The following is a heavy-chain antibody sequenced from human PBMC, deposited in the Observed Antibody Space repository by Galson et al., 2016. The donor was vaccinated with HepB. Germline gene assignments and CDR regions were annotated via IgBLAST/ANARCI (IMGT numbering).Heavy chain of an antibody. CDR3: VRDQRREEELAGSGGDY. CDR1: GFTFSRFG. Sequence: SLRLSCAASGFTFSRFGMHWVRQAPGKGLEWVAVIWSDGSNIYYGDSVKGRFTISRDNSKNTLYLQMNGLRAEDTAMYYCVRDQRREEELAGSGGDYWGQGTLVTVSS. D-gene: IGHD3-10*01. CDR2: IWSDGSNI. J-gene: IGHJ4*02. V-gene: IGHV3-33*01.